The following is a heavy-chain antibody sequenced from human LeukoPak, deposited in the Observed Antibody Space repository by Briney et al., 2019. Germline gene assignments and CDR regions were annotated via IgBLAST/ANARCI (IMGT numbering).Heavy chain of an antibody. CDR2: VFYNGAT. CDR1: GGSISSSIYY. CDR3: ARLGYDSSGYRHDY. V-gene: IGHV4-39*07. J-gene: IGHJ4*02. Sequence: SETLSLTCIVSGGSISSSIYYWAWVRQPPGKGLEWIGTVFYNGATQYSPSLRSRVTISIDTSKNQFSLKLSSVTAADTAVYYCARLGYDSSGYRHDYWGQGTLVTVSS. D-gene: IGHD3-22*01.